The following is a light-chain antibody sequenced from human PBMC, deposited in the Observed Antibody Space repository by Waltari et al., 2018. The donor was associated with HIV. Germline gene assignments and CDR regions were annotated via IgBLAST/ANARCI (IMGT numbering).Light chain of an antibody. CDR3: SSYTSSSTLPWV. J-gene: IGLJ3*02. CDR1: SSDVGGYNY. Sequence: QSALTQPASVSGSPGQSITIPCTGTSSDVGGYNYVSWYQQHPGKAPKLMIYDVSNRPSGVSNRFSGSKSGNTASLTISGLQAEDEADYYCSSYTSSSTLPWVFGVGTKLTVL. CDR2: DVS. V-gene: IGLV2-14*03.